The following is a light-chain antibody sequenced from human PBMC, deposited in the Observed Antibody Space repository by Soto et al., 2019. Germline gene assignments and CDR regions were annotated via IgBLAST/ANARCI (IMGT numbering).Light chain of an antibody. CDR3: SSYTSSSLYV. V-gene: IGLV2-14*01. CDR1: SSDVGGYNY. Sequence: QSALTQPASVSGSPGQSITISCTGTSSDVGGYNYDSWYQQHPGKAPKLMIYEVSNRPSGVSNRFSGSKSGNTASLTISGLQAEDEADYYCSSYTSSSLYVFGTGTKVTVL. CDR2: EVS. J-gene: IGLJ1*01.